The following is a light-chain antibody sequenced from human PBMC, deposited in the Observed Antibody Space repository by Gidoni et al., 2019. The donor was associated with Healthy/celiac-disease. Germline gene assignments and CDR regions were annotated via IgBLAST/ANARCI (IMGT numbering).Light chain of an antibody. Sequence: EMVLTQSPATLSLSPGERATLSCRASQSVSSYLAWYQQKPGQAPRLLIYDASTRATGIPARFSGSGSGTDFTLTISSLEPEYFAVYYCQPRSNWPLTFGGGTKVEIK. CDR1: QSVSSY. CDR3: QPRSNWPLT. V-gene: IGKV3-11*01. CDR2: DAS. J-gene: IGKJ4*01.